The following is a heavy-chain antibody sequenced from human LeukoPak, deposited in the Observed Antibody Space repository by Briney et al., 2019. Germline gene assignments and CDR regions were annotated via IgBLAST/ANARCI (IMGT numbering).Heavy chain of an antibody. Sequence: SETLSLTCTVSGGSISSSSYYWGWIRQPPGKGLEWIGTIYYSGSTYYNPSLKSRVNISVDTSKNQFSLKLSSVTAADTAVYYCANDDSSAYFLDYWGQGTMLSVRS. V-gene: IGHV4-39*07. J-gene: IGHJ4*02. CDR2: IYYSGST. CDR1: GGSISSSSYY. D-gene: IGHD3-22*01. CDR3: ANDDSSAYFLDY.